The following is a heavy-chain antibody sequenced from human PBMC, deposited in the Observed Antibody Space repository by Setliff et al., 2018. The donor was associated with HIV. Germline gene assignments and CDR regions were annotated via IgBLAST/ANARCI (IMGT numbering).Heavy chain of an antibody. J-gene: IGHJ5*02. D-gene: IGHD6-19*01. CDR3: ARDRWNHGIIIALADWFDP. Sequence: SETLSLTCTVSGGSISSSSYYWGWIRQPPGKGLEWIGSIYYSGSTYYNPSLKSRVTISVDTSKNQFSLKLSSVTAADTAVYYCARDRWNHGIIIALADWFDPWGQGTLVTVSS. V-gene: IGHV4-39*07. CDR1: GGSISSSSYY. CDR2: IYYSGST.